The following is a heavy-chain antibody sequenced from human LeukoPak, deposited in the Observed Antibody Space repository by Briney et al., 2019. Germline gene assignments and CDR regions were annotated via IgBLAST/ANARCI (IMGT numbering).Heavy chain of an antibody. V-gene: IGHV3-48*04. J-gene: IGHJ6*03. CDR1: GFTFSSYS. D-gene: IGHD3-10*01. CDR2: ISSSGSTI. Sequence: GGSLRLSCAASGFTFSSYSMNWVRQAPGKWLEWVSYISSSGSTIYYADSVKGRFTISRDNAKNSLYLQMNSLRGEDTAVYYCARDGYHYYGSGTYFGYYYMDVWGKGTTVTISS. CDR3: ARDGYHYYGSGTYFGYYYMDV.